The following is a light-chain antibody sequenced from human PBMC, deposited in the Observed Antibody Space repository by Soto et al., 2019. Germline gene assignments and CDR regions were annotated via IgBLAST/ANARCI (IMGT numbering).Light chain of an antibody. CDR2: DVN. Sequence: QSALTQPGSVSGSPGQSITISCAGTSSDVGAYNYVSWYQHHPGKAPKLMIYDVNNRPSGDSNRFSGSKSGNTASLTISGLQAEDEADYYCSSWTSGATSVFGSGTKLTVL. J-gene: IGLJ1*01. CDR3: SSWTSGATSV. CDR1: SSDVGAYNY. V-gene: IGLV2-14*03.